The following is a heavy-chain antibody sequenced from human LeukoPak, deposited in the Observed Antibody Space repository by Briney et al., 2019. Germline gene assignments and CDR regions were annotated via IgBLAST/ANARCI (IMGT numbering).Heavy chain of an antibody. D-gene: IGHD2-2*01. CDR3: ARDGEYCSSTSCYFDP. Sequence: PSQTLSLTCTVSGGSISGGGYYWSWIRQHPGKGLEWIGYIYYSGSTYYNPSLKSRLTISVDTSKNQFSLKLSSVTAADTALYYCARDGEYCSSTSCYFDPWGQGILVTVSS. CDR1: GGSISGGGYY. V-gene: IGHV4-31*03. CDR2: IYYSGST. J-gene: IGHJ5*02.